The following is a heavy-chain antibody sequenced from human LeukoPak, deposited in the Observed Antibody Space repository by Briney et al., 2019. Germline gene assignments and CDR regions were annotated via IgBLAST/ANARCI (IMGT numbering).Heavy chain of an antibody. CDR3: ARESSSSWIY. CDR2: IYYSGST. CDR1: GGSISSSIYY. J-gene: IGHJ4*02. Sequence: SETLSLTCTVSGGSISSSIYYWGWIRQPPGKELEWIGSIYYSGSTYYNPSLKSRVTISVDTSKNQFSLKLSSVTAADTAVYYCARESSSSWIYWGQGTLVTVSS. V-gene: IGHV4-39*07. D-gene: IGHD2-2*01.